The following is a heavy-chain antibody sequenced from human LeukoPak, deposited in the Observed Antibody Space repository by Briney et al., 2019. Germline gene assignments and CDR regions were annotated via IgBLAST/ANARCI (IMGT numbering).Heavy chain of an antibody. D-gene: IGHD6-19*01. CDR3: ARGGFTWLVRPTYYYYGMDV. CDR1: GGTFSSYA. Sequence: ASVKVSCKASGGTFSSYAISWVRQAPGQGLEWMGIINPSGGSTSYAQKFQGRVTMTRDTSTSTVYMELSSLRSEDTAVYYCARGGFTWLVRPTYYYYGMDVWGQGTTVTVSS. V-gene: IGHV1-46*01. J-gene: IGHJ6*02. CDR2: INPSGGST.